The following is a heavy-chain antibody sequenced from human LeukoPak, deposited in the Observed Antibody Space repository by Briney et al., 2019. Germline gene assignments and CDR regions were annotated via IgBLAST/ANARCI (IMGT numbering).Heavy chain of an antibody. CDR1: GGSISSYY. J-gene: IGHJ6*03. V-gene: IGHV4-59*12. Sequence: SETLSLTCTVSGGSISSYYWSWIRQPPGKGLEWIGYIYYSGGADYNPSLQSRVTISVDTSKNQFSLKLSSVTAADTAVYYCARDRRDYYYMDVWGKGTTVTVSS. CDR2: IYYSGGA. CDR3: ARDRRDYYYMDV.